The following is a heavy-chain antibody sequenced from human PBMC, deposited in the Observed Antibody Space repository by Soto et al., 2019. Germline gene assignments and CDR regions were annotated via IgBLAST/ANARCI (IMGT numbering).Heavy chain of an antibody. D-gene: IGHD2-21*01. CDR1: GFTFSSYA. CDR2: ISGSGGST. V-gene: IGHV3-23*01. CDR3: AKVGEMATAFDI. J-gene: IGHJ3*02. Sequence: EVQLLESGGGLVQPGGSLRLSCAASGFTFSSYAMSWVRQAPGKGLEWVSAISGSGGSTYYANSVKGRFTISRDNSKNTLYLQMNSLRAEDTAVYYCAKVGEMATAFDIWGQGTMVTVSS.